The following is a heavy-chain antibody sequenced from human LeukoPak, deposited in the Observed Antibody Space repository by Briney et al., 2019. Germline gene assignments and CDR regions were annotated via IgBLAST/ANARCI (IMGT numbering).Heavy chain of an antibody. CDR1: GGSISSYY. CDR3: ARGGRGYSYWSGTYYFDY. D-gene: IGHD5-18*01. V-gene: IGHV4-59*01. Sequence: SETLSLTCTVSGGSISSYYWSWIRQPPGKGLEWIGYIYYSGSTNYNPSLKSRVTISVDTSKNQFSLKLSSVTAADTAVYYCARGGRGYSYWSGTYYFDYWGQGTLVTVSS. CDR2: IYYSGST. J-gene: IGHJ4*02.